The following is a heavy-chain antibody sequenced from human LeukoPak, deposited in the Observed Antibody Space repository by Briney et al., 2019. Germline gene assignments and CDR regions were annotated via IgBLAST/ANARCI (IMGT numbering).Heavy chain of an antibody. CDR1: GGSISSYY. CDR3: AREVIKQQLASRQYYYGMDV. D-gene: IGHD6-13*01. J-gene: IGHJ6*02. Sequence: PSETLSLTCTVSGGSISSYYWSWNRQPPGKGLEWIGYIYYSGSTNYNPSLKSRVTISVDTSKNQFSLKLSSVTAADTAVYYCAREVIKQQLASRQYYYGMDVWGQGTTVTVSS. V-gene: IGHV4-59*01. CDR2: IYYSGST.